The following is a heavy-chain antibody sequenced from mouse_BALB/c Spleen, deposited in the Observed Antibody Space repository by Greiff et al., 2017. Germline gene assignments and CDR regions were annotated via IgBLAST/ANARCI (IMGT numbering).Heavy chain of an antibody. CDR3: TRDVYDEGDY. V-gene: IGHV5-6-4*01. Sequence: EVKLVESGGGLVKPGGSLKLSCAASGFTFSSYTMSWVRQTPEKRLEWVATISSGGSYTYYPDSVKGRFTISRDNAKNTLYLQMSSLKSEDTAMYYCTRDVYDEGDYWGQGTTLTVSS. J-gene: IGHJ2*01. CDR2: ISSGGSYT. D-gene: IGHD2-12*01. CDR1: GFTFSSYT.